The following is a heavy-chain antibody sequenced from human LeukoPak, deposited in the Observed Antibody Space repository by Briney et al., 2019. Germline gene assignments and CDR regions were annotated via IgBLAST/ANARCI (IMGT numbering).Heavy chain of an antibody. Sequence: GGSLRLSCAASGFTFSDYYMSWVRQAPGKGLEWVSYISSSGSTIYYADSVKGRFTISRDNAKNSLYLHMNSLRAEDTAVYYCARWQWLVPDYYYYGMDVWGQGTTVTVSS. V-gene: IGHV3-11*01. CDR1: GFTFSDYY. CDR2: ISSSGSTI. D-gene: IGHD6-19*01. J-gene: IGHJ6*02. CDR3: ARWQWLVPDYYYYGMDV.